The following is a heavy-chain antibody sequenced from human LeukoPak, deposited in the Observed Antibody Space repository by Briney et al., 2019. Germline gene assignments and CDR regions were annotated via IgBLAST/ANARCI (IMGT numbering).Heavy chain of an antibody. J-gene: IGHJ5*02. CDR2: IHYTGST. Sequence: PSETLSLTCTVSGGSISSYYWSWIRQSPGKGLECIGYIHYTGSTNYNPSLKSRVTISVETSKNQFSLKLKSVTAADTAVYYCASRPLSFYGSGITGGWFDPWGQGTLSPSPQ. CDR1: GGSISSYY. D-gene: IGHD3-10*01. V-gene: IGHV4-59*08. CDR3: ASRPLSFYGSGITGGWFDP.